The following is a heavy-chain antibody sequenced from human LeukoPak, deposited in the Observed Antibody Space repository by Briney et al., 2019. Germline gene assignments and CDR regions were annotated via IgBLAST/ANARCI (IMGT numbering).Heavy chain of an antibody. CDR3: SRVRGYDYRSGWFDP. V-gene: IGHV5-51*01. CDR2: IYPGDSDT. CDR1: GYSFTTYW. D-gene: IGHD5-12*01. Sequence: GESLKISCKGSGYSFTTYWIGWLRQMPGKGLEWMGIIYPGDSDTRYSPSFQGQVTISADKSISTAYLQWSSLKASDTAMYYCSRVRGYDYRSGWFDPWGQGTLVTVSS. J-gene: IGHJ5*02.